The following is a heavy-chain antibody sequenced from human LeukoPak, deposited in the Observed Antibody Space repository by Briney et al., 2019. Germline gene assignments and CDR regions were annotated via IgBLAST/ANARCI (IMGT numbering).Heavy chain of an antibody. V-gene: IGHV3-23*01. D-gene: IGHD1-14*01. Sequence: GGSLRLSCAASGFTFSSYAMSWVRHAPGKGLEWVSAISGSGGSTYYADSVKGRFTISRDNSKNTLYLQMNSPRAEDTAVYYCAKVPDGREANWFDPWGQGTLVTVSS. J-gene: IGHJ5*02. CDR2: ISGSGGST. CDR1: GFTFSSYA. CDR3: AKVPDGREANWFDP.